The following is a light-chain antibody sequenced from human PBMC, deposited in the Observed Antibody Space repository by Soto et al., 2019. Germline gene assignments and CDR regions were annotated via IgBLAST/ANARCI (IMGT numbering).Light chain of an antibody. CDR2: GAS. V-gene: IGKV3D-20*02. J-gene: IGKJ5*01. Sequence: EIVLTQSPGTLSLSPGERATLSCRASQSVGGSYLAWYQQKPGQAPRLLIYGASTRAAGVPPRFSGSGSGTDFTLTISSLEPEDFAVYYCQQRSNWPPITFGQGTRLEIK. CDR1: QSVGGSY. CDR3: QQRSNWPPIT.